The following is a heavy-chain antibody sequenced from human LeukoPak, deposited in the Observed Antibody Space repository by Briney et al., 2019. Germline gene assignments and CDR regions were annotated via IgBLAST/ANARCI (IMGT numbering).Heavy chain of an antibody. CDR1: GFTFSSYA. D-gene: IGHD3-9*01. CDR2: ISGSGGST. V-gene: IGHV3-23*01. Sequence: GGSLRLSCAASGFTFSSYALSWVRQAPGKGLEWVSAISGSGGSTDYADSVKGRFTISRDNSKNTLYLQMNSLRAEDTAVYYCAKENYDILTGYPIDYWGRGTLVTVSS. CDR3: AKENYDILTGYPIDY. J-gene: IGHJ4*02.